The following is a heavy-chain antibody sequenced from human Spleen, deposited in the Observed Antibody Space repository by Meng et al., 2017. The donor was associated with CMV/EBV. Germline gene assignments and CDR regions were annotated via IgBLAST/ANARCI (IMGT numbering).Heavy chain of an antibody. CDR1: CTRYW. CDR3: ARHLGVWSSRRRGWNWFDP. CDR2: IYPGDSDT. D-gene: IGHD4/OR15-4a*01. V-gene: IGHV5-51*01. Sequence: CTRYWIGWVRQMPGKGRGWVGIIYPGDSDTRYSPFFQGQVTISADKSLSTPYLQWSSLKASDTAMYYCARHLGVWSSRRRGWNWFDPGAREPWSPSPQ. J-gene: IGHJ5*02.